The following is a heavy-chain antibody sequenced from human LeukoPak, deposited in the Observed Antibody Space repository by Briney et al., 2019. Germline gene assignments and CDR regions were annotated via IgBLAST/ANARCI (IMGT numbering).Heavy chain of an antibody. Sequence: SETLSLTCTVSGVSISNNLLSWGWIRQPPGRGLEWIGNIDHTGSTYYNPSLKNRVTISVDTSKNQFSLKLSSVTAADTAVYYCARGLSLTGYYKGYSHYYMDVWGKGTTVTVSS. J-gene: IGHJ6*03. CDR3: ARGLSLTGYYKGYSHYYMDV. CDR2: IDHTGST. D-gene: IGHD3-9*01. V-gene: IGHV4-39*07. CDR1: GVSISNNLLS.